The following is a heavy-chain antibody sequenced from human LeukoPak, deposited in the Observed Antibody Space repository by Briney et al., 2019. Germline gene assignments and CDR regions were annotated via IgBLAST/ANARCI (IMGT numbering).Heavy chain of an antibody. CDR2: ISSSGSTI. V-gene: IGHV3-11*01. D-gene: IGHD6-25*01. J-gene: IGHJ4*02. Sequence: PGGSPRLSCAASRFTFSDYYMSRIRQAPGKGLEWVSYISSSGSTIYYADSVKGRFTTSRDNAKNSLYLQMNSLRAEDTAVYYCAREGYSSATFDYWGQGTLVTVSS. CDR1: RFTFSDYY. CDR3: AREGYSSATFDY.